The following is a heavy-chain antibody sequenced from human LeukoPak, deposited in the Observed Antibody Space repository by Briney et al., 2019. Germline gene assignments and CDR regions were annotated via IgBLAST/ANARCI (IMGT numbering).Heavy chain of an antibody. CDR2: INPNSGGT. J-gene: IGHJ5*02. CDR3: ARANVLRFLEWLPNWFDP. CDR1: GYTFTGHY. D-gene: IGHD3-3*01. V-gene: IGHV1-2*06. Sequence: ASVKVSCKASGYTFTGHYMHWVRQAPGQGLEWMGRINPNSGGTNYAQKFQGRVTMTRDTSISTAYMELSRLRSDDTAVYYCARANVLRFLEWLPNWFDPWGQGTLVTVSS.